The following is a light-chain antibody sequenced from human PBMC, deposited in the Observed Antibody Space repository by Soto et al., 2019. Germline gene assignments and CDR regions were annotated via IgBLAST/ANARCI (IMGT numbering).Light chain of an antibody. CDR1: SGHSSYA. V-gene: IGLV4-69*01. Sequence: QSVLTQSPSASASLGASVNLTCTLSSGHSSYAIAWHQQHPERGPRYLLNLNSDGSHSRGGGIPDRFPGSSSGAERSLTISSLQSEDEADYYCQTWGTGFHVVFGGGTKLTVL. J-gene: IGLJ2*01. CDR3: QTWGTGFHVV. CDR2: LNSDGSH.